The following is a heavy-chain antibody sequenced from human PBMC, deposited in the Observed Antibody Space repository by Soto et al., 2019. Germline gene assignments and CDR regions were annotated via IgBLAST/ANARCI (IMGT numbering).Heavy chain of an antibody. J-gene: IGHJ6*02. CDR1: GFTFDDYA. D-gene: IGHD6-19*01. V-gene: IGHV3-9*01. Sequence: HPGGSLRLSCAASGFTFDDYAMHWVRQAPGKGLEWVSGISWNSGSIGYADSVKGRFTISRDNAKNSLYLQMNSLRAEDTALYYCAKTYSSGWYGRQRYYGMDVWGQGTTVTVSS. CDR2: ISWNSGSI. CDR3: AKTYSSGWYGRQRYYGMDV.